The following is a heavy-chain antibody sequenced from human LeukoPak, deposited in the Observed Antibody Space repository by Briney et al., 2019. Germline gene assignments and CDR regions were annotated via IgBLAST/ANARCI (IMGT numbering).Heavy chain of an antibody. CDR2: IYYSGST. V-gene: IGHV4-30-4*01. CDR3: AREVPWVWNFDL. D-gene: IGHD1-26*01. J-gene: IGHJ2*01. CDR1: GGSISSGDHY. Sequence: SETLSLTCTVSGGSISSGDHYWSWISQPPGTGLEWIGYIYYSGSTYYNPSLKSRITISVDTSKNQFSLKLNSVTAADTAVYYCAREVPWVWNFDLWGRGTLVTVSS.